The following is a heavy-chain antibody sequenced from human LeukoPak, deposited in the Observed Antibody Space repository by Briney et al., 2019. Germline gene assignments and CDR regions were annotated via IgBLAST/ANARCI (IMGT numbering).Heavy chain of an antibody. Sequence: GGSLRFSCAAPGFTFSSYSMNWVRQAPGKGLEWVSSISSSSSYIYYADSVKGRFTISRDNTKNSLYLQMNSLRAEDTAVYYCAYSDFWSGYYDFDYWGQGTLVTNSS. D-gene: IGHD3-3*01. CDR3: AYSDFWSGYYDFDY. CDR1: GFTFSSYS. J-gene: IGHJ4*02. V-gene: IGHV3-21*01. CDR2: ISSSSSYI.